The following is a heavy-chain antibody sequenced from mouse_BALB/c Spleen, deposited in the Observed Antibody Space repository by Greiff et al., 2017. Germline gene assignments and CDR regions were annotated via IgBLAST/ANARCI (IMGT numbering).Heavy chain of an antibody. Sequence: EVKLVESGGGLVQPGGSRKLSCAASGFTFSDYGMAWVRQAPGKGLEWVAFISNLAYSIYYADTVTGRFTISRENAKNTLYLEMSSLRSEDTAMYYCASLLLPYYAMDYWGQGTSVTVSS. V-gene: IGHV5-15*02. CDR3: ASLLLPYYAMDY. D-gene: IGHD1-1*01. CDR2: ISNLAYSI. J-gene: IGHJ4*01. CDR1: GFTFSDYG.